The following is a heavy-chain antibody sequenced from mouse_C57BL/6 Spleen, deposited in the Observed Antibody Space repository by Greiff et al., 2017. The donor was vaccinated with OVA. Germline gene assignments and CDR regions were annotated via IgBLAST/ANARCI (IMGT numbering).Heavy chain of an antibody. CDR3: ARYRYYSGSRGYAMAY. J-gene: IGHJ4*01. V-gene: IGHV1-59*01. CDR2: IDPSDSYT. D-gene: IGHD1-1*01. Sequence: QVQLQQPEAELVRPGPSVKLSCKASGYTFTSYWMHWVKQRPGQGLEWIGVIDPSDSYTNYNQKFKGKATLTVDTSSSTAYMQLSSLTSEDSAVYYCARYRYYSGSRGYAMAYWGQGTSVTVSS. CDR1: GYTFTSYW.